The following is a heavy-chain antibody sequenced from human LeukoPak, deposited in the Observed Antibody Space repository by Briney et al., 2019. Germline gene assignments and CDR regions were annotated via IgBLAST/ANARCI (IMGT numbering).Heavy chain of an antibody. V-gene: IGHV1-2*02. J-gene: IGHJ5*02. Sequence: ASVKVSCKASGYTFTGYYMHWVRQAPGQGLEWMGWINPNSGGTNYAQKFQGRVTMTRDTSISTAYMELSRLRSDDTAVYYCARDAPKYGSGSYLWVNWFDPWGQGTLVTVSS. CDR2: INPNSGGT. CDR3: ARDAPKYGSGSYLWVNWFDP. CDR1: GYTFTGYY. D-gene: IGHD3-10*01.